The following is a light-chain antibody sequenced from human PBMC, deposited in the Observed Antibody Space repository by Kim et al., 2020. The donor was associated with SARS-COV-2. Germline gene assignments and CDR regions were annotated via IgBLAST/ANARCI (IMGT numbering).Light chain of an antibody. V-gene: IGLV3-1*01. CDR2: QDS. J-gene: IGLJ2*01. Sequence: VAVSPGQTASITCSGDKLGDKYACWYQQKPGQSPVLVIYQDSKRPSGIPERFSGSNSGNTATLTISGTQAMDEADYYCQAWDSSVVFGGGTKLTVL. CDR3: QAWDSSVV. CDR1: KLGDKY.